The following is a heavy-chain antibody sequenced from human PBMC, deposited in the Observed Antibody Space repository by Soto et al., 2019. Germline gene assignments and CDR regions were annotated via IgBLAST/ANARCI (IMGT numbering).Heavy chain of an antibody. CDR1: GYSFNSVHS. CDR3: AAATLPGARFYGMDV. D-gene: IGHD2-2*01. V-gene: IGHV4-38-2*01. J-gene: IGHJ6*02. Sequence: SETLSITGVVSGYSFNSVHSWGWIRQPPGKGLQWIGSLSQNGGTYRNPSLRSRVTLSVDTSKNQFSLKLTSVTAADAAVYYCAAATLPGARFYGMDVWGQGSTVTVSS. CDR2: LSQNGGT.